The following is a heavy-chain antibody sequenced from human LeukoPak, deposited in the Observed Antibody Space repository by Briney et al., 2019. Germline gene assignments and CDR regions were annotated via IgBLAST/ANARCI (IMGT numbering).Heavy chain of an antibody. D-gene: IGHD4-17*01. J-gene: IGHJ4*02. CDR2: ISGSGGST. CDR1: GFTFSSYA. V-gene: IGHV3-23*01. CDR3: AKGADYGDYGGTYYFDY. Sequence: GGSLRLSCAASGFTFSSYAMSWVCQAPGKGLEWVSAISGSGGSTYYADSVKGRFTISRDNSKNTLYLQMNSLRAEDTAVYYCAKGADYGDYGGTYYFDYWGQGTLVTVSS.